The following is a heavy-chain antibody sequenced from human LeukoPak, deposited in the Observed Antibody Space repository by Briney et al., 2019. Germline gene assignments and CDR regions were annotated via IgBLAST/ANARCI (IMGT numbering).Heavy chain of an antibody. V-gene: IGHV4-4*07. CDR3: ARSHGSGSYYNLNDY. Sequence: PSETLSLTCTVSGVSITSYYWSWIRQPAGKGLEWIGRVYTSGSTNYNPSLRSRVTISVDTSKNQFSLKLSSVTAADTAVYYCARSHGSGSYYNLNDYWGQGNLVTVSS. D-gene: IGHD3-10*01. J-gene: IGHJ4*02. CDR1: GVSITSYY. CDR2: VYTSGST.